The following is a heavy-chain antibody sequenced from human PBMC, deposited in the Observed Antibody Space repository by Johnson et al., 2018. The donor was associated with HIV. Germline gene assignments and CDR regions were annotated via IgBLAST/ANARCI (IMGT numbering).Heavy chain of an antibody. CDR3: TTEGLYNWNS. CDR2: ISSSGSTI. D-gene: IGHD1-7*01. Sequence: QVQLVESGGGLVKPGGSLRLSCAASGFTFSDYYMSWIRQAPGKGLELISYISSSGSTIYYADSVKGRFTISIDDSTNTLYLQINSLKTEDTAVYYCTTEGLYNWNSWGQGTMVTVSS. J-gene: IGHJ3*01. V-gene: IGHV3-11*01. CDR1: GFTFSDYY.